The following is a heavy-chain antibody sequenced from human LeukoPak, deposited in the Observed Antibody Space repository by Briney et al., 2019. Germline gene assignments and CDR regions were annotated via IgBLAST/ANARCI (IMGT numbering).Heavy chain of an antibody. CDR1: GGSISSYY. CDR3: ARDFSGSHYFAD. J-gene: IGHJ4*02. V-gene: IGHV4-59*01. Sequence: PSETLSLTCAVSGGSISSYYWSWIRQPPGTGLEWIGNIFYSGSTNYNPYLKSRVTISVDTSKNQFSLRLSSVSAADTAVYYCARDFSGSHYFADWGQGTLVTVSS. D-gene: IGHD1-26*01. CDR2: IFYSGST.